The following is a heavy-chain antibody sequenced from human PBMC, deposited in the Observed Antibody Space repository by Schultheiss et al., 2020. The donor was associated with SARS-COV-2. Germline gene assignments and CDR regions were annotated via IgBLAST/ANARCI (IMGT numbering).Heavy chain of an antibody. V-gene: IGHV1-18*03. D-gene: IGHD3-22*01. Sequence: ASVKVSCKASGYTFTSYGISWVRQAPGQGLEWMGWISAYNGDTNYAQKLQGRVTMTRDTSTSTAYMELSSQRSEDIDVYYCARPDSSGYPHYFDYWGQGTLVTVSS. CDR3: ARPDSSGYPHYFDY. CDR1: GYTFTSYG. CDR2: ISAYNGDT. J-gene: IGHJ4*02.